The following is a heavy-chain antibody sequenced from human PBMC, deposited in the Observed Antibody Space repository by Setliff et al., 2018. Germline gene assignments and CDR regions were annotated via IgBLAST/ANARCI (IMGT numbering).Heavy chain of an antibody. J-gene: IGHJ4*02. CDR2: ISSSGSTT. CDR3: ARALGGNYFDY. CDR1: GFTFSDHY. Sequence: PGGSLRLSCAASGFTFSDHYMTWIRQAPGKGLEWVSYISSSGSTTLYADSVRGRFSIARDNTKNSLYLQMNSLRSEDTAVYYCARALGGNYFDYWGPGILVTVSS. D-gene: IGHD2-15*01. V-gene: IGHV3-11*01.